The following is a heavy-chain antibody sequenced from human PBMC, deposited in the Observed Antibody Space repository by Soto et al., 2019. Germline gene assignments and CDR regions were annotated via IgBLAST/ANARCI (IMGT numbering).Heavy chain of an antibody. Sequence: PVGSLILSCAASGFSFSTYAMSWVRQAPGKGLEWVSAIFGGGDSTYYAASVKGRCTISRDNSKNTLYLQMNSLRAEDTAVYYCAKLEHNSGGILEYWGQGTLVTVSS. CDR3: AKLEHNSGGILEY. V-gene: IGHV3-23*01. D-gene: IGHD3-10*01. J-gene: IGHJ4*02. CDR1: GFSFSTYA. CDR2: IFGGGDST.